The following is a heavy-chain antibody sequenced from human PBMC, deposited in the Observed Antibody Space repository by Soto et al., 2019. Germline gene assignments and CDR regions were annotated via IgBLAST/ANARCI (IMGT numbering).Heavy chain of an antibody. J-gene: IGHJ5*02. CDR3: ARAKGYSYGKYWFDP. CDR1: GGSISSYY. V-gene: IGHV4-59*01. D-gene: IGHD5-18*01. Sequence: KPSETLSLTCTVSGGSISSYYWSWIRQPPGKGLEWIGYIYYSGSTNYNPSLKSRVTISVDTSKNQFSLKLSSVTAADTAVYYCARAKGYSYGKYWFDPWGQGTLVTSPQ. CDR2: IYYSGST.